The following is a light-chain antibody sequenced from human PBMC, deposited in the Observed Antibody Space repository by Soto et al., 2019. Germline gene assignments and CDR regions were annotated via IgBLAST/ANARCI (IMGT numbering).Light chain of an antibody. CDR2: EVN. J-gene: IGLJ1*01. CDR1: SSDVGGYKY. Sequence: QSALTQPPSASGSPGQSVTISCTGTSSDVGGYKYVSWYQQHPGKAPKLMIFEVNNRPSGVPDRFSGSKTCNTDSQTVSGLKAEDEADYYCSSYAGINNLGVFGTGTKLTVL. V-gene: IGLV2-8*01. CDR3: SSYAGINNLGV.